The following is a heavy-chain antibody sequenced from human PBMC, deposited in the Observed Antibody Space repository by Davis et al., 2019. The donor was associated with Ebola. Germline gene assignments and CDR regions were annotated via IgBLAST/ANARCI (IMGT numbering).Heavy chain of an antibody. D-gene: IGHD6-13*01. V-gene: IGHV3-11*05. Sequence: PGGSLRLSCAASGFTFSDYYMSWIRQAPGKGLEWVSYISSSSSYTNYADSVKGRFTISRDNSKNTLYLQMNSLRAEDTAVYYCAKDASISSSWDWYFDLWGRGTLVTVSS. CDR2: ISSSSSYT. J-gene: IGHJ2*01. CDR3: AKDASISSSWDWYFDL. CDR1: GFTFSDYY.